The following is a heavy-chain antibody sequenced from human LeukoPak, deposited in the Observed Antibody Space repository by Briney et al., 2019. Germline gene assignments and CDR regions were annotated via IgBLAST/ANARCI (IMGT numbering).Heavy chain of an antibody. Sequence: TSETLSLTCTVSGDSIKSDSYYWGWIRQPPGKGLEWIVTIYYSGSTYYNPSLKSRVTISVDTSKNQFSVKLSSVTAADTALYYCARHKEDFHDSSGPNFWYFDLWGRGTLVTVSS. CDR2: IYYSGST. D-gene: IGHD3-22*01. J-gene: IGHJ2*01. CDR1: GDSIKSDSYY. V-gene: IGHV4-39*01. CDR3: ARHKEDFHDSSGPNFWYFDL.